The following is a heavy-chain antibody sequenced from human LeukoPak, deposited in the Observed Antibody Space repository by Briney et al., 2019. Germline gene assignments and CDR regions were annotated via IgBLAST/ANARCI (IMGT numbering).Heavy chain of an antibody. V-gene: IGHV4-59*08. CDR1: GGSFGNYY. J-gene: IGHJ4*02. CDR3: ARTPSSVDTAMVYAYYFDY. CDR2: IYDSGTT. Sequence: PSETLSLTCTVSGGSFGNYYWSWIRQPPGKGLEWIGYIYDSGTTNYNPSLKSRVTISVDTSKNQFSLKLSSVTAADTAVYYCARTPSSVDTAMVYAYYFDYWGQGTLVTVSS. D-gene: IGHD5-18*01.